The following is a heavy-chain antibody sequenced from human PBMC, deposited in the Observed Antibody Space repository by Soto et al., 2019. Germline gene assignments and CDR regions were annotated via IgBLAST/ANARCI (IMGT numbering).Heavy chain of an antibody. Sequence: QVQLQESGPGLVKPSQTLSLTCTVSGGSISSGGYYWSWIRQHPGKGLEWIGYIYYSGSTYYNPSLKSRVTISVDTSKNQFSLKLSSVTAADTAVYYCARAGYCSSTSCYGDLDYWGQGTLVTVSS. J-gene: IGHJ4*02. CDR3: ARAGYCSSTSCYGDLDY. D-gene: IGHD2-2*01. CDR1: GGSISSGGYY. V-gene: IGHV4-31*03. CDR2: IYYSGST.